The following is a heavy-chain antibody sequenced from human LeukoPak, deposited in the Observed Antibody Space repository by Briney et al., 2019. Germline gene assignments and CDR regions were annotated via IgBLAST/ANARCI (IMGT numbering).Heavy chain of an antibody. V-gene: IGHV3-74*01. CDR2: VNSDGSIT. CDR3: ARATAYDSGGCYTY. CDR1: GFTISNYW. Sequence: GGSMRLSCAASGFTISNYWMYWVRQAPGKGLVCVSRVNSDGSITDYADSVKGRFTISRDNAKNTVYLQMNSLRAEDTAVYYCARATAYDSGGCYTYWGQGTLVTVSS. D-gene: IGHD3-22*01. J-gene: IGHJ4*02.